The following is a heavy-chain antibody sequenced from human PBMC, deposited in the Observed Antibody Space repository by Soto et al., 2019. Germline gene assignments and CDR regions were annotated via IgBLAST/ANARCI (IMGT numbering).Heavy chain of an antibody. Sequence: GSLRLSCAASGFTFSSYAMHWVRQAPGKGLEWVAVISYDGSNKYYADSVKGRFTISRDNSKNTLYLQMNSLRAEDTAVYYCARDRARYSSGSAYYYYYYGMDVWGQGTTVTVSS. J-gene: IGHJ6*02. CDR3: ARDRARYSSGSAYYYYYYGMDV. CDR1: GFTFSSYA. D-gene: IGHD6-19*01. V-gene: IGHV3-30-3*01. CDR2: ISYDGSNK.